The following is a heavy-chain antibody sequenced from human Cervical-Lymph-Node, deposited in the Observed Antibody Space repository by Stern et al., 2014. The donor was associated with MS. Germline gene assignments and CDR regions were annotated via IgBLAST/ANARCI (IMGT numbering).Heavy chain of an antibody. D-gene: IGHD3-3*01. CDR2: INSDGSIT. CDR3: ARVFFWSGYDY. V-gene: IGHV3-74*02. J-gene: IGHJ4*02. CDR1: GFTFSSYW. Sequence: EVQLVESGGGLVQPGGSLRLSCAASGFTFSSYWMHWVRQAPGKELVWFSRINSDGSITSYADSVKGRFTISRDNAKNTLYLQMNSLRAEDTAVYYCARVFFWSGYDYWGQGTLVTVSS.